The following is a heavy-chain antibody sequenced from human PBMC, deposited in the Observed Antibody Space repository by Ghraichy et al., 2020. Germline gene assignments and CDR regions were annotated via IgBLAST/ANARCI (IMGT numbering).Heavy chain of an antibody. D-gene: IGHD3-16*01. CDR2: ISGDGGST. J-gene: IGHJ6*02. Sequence: GGSLTLSCAASGFTFDDYAMHWVRQAPGKGLEWVSLISGDGGSTYYADSVKGRFTISRDNSKNSLYLQMNSLRTEDTALYYCAKGGGLRGRALSDVWGQGTTVTVSS. CDR1: GFTFDDYA. V-gene: IGHV3-43*02. CDR3: AKGGGLRGRALSDV.